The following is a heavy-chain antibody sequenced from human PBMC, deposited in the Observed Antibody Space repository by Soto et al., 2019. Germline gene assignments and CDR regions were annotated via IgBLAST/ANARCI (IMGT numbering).Heavy chain of an antibody. D-gene: IGHD3-9*01. CDR1: RFSLSTYW. J-gene: IGHJ4*02. CDR2: INSDGGIT. Sequence: EVQLVESGGGLVQPGGSLRLSCVASRFSLSTYWMYWVRQAPGKGLMWVSRINSDGGITNYADSMKGRFTISRDNAKNTLYLQMNSLRADDTAVYYCARDLGKYDRHYFDNWGQGTLVTVSS. CDR3: ARDLGKYDRHYFDN. V-gene: IGHV3-74*01.